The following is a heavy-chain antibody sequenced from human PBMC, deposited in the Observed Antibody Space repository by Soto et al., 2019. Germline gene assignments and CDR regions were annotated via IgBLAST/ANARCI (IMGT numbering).Heavy chain of an antibody. Sequence: SETLSLTCTVSGCSISSSSYYWGWIRQPPGKGLEWIGSIYYSGSTYYNPSLKSRVTISVDTSKNQFSLKLSSVTAADTAVYYCARQLDYDFWSGYLYLPVFDYWGQGTLVTVSS. V-gene: IGHV4-39*01. CDR1: GCSISSSSYY. J-gene: IGHJ4*02. CDR3: ARQLDYDFWSGYLYLPVFDY. D-gene: IGHD3-3*01. CDR2: IYYSGST.